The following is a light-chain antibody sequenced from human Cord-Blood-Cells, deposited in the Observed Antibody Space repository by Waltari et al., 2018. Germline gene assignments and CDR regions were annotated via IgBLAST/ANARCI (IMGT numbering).Light chain of an antibody. CDR3: CSYAGSSTYV. J-gene: IGLJ1*01. CDR2: EGS. CDR1: SSDVGSYNL. Sequence: QSALTQPASVSGSPGQSITISCTGTSSDVGSYNLFSWYQQHPGKALKLMIYEGSKRPSGVSNRFSGSKSGNTASLTISGLQAEDEADYYCCSYAGSSTYVFGTGTKVTVL. V-gene: IGLV2-23*01.